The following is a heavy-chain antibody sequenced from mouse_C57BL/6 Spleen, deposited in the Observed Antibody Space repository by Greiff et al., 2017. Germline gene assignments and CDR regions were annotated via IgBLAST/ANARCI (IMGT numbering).Heavy chain of an antibody. D-gene: IGHD1-1*01. Sequence: QVQLKQSGAELAKPGASVKLSCKASGYTFTSYWMHWVKQRPGQGLELIGYINPSSGYTKYNQKFKDKATLTADKSSSTAYMQLSSLTYEDSAVYYCARSYYGSSLDYWGQGTTLTVSS. CDR3: ARSYYGSSLDY. V-gene: IGHV1-7*01. CDR1: GYTFTSYW. J-gene: IGHJ2*01. CDR2: INPSSGYT.